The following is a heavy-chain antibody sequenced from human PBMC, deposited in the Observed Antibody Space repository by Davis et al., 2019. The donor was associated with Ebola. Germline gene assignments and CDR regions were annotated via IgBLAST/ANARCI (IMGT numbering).Heavy chain of an antibody. CDR1: GYRFTSYY. Sequence: ASVKVSCKASGYRFTSYYMHWVRQGPGQGLEWMGIINPITGGTSYAQNFQVRVNMTRDTSTSTVYMELSSLRSEDTAVYYCAREGGRYYDSSGYVFDIWGQGTMVKVSS. V-gene: IGHV1-46*01. J-gene: IGHJ3*02. CDR2: INPITGGT. CDR3: AREGGRYYDSSGYVFDI. D-gene: IGHD3-22*01.